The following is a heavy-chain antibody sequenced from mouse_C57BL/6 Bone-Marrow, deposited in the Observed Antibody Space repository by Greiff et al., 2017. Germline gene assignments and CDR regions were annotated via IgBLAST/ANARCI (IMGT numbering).Heavy chain of an antibody. J-gene: IGHJ2*01. Sequence: QVQLQQPGAELVKPGASVKMSCKASGYTFTSYWITWVKQRPGQGLEWIGDIYPGSGSTNYNEKFKSKATLTVDTSSSTAYMQLSSLTSEDSAVXYCARGYGSSFPYYFDYWGQGTTLTVSS. CDR3: ARGYGSSFPYYFDY. D-gene: IGHD1-1*01. V-gene: IGHV1-55*01. CDR2: IYPGSGST. CDR1: GYTFTSYW.